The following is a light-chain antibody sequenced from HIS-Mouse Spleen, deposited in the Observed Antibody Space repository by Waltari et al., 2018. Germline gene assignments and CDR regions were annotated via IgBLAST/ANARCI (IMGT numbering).Light chain of an antibody. J-gene: IGLJ2*01. Sequence: SYELTQPPSVAVSPGQTARITCPGDALPKKYAYWYQQKSGQAPVLVIYEDSKRPSGIPERFSGSSSGTMATLTISGAQVEDEADYYCYSTDSSGNHRVFGGGTKLPVL. V-gene: IGLV3-10*01. CDR2: EDS. CDR3: YSTDSSGNHRV. CDR1: ALPKKY.